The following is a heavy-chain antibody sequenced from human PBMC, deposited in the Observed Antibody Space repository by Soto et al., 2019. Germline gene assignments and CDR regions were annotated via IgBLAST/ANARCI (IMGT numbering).Heavy chain of an antibody. D-gene: IGHD2-21*01. CDR1: GGTFSSFA. CDR2: IVPMFAAP. Sequence: QVLLVQSGAAVKKPGSSVRVSCKTSGGTFSSFAISWVRLAPGQGLEWMGVIVPMFAAPTYAQKFQGRVSITADESTRTAYMELGRLRSDDTAVYYCARDRVMRGNAYYYGMDVWGQGTTVTVSS. J-gene: IGHJ6*02. V-gene: IGHV1-69*12. CDR3: ARDRVMRGNAYYYGMDV.